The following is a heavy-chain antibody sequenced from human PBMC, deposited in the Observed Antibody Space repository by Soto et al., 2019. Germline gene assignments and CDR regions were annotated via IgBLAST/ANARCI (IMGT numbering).Heavy chain of an antibody. CDR3: ARHRPYYGSGSYPHYYYYGMDV. J-gene: IGHJ6*02. CDR2: IYYSGST. D-gene: IGHD3-10*01. V-gene: IGHV4-59*08. Sequence: SETLSLTCPVSCGSISSYYWSLILHPPFKLLEFIWYIYYSGSTNYNPSLKSRVTISVDTSKNQFSLKLSSVTAADTAVYYCARHRPYYGSGSYPHYYYYGMDVWGQGTTVTVSS. CDR1: CGSISSYY.